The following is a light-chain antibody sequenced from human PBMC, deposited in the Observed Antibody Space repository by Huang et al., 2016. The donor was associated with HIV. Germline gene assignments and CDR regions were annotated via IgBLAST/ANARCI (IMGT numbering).Light chain of an antibody. CDR3: QQRSRT. Sequence: EIVLTQSPATLSLSPGERATLSCRASQSMSNYLAWYQQKPGQAPRLHIYDASNRATGIPARFSGSGSGTDFTLTISSLESEDFAVYYCQQRSRTFGGGTKVEIK. CDR2: DAS. J-gene: IGKJ4*01. V-gene: IGKV3-11*01. CDR1: QSMSNY.